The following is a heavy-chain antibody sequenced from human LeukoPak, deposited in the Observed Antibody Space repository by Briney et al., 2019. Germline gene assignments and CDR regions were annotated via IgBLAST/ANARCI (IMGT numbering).Heavy chain of an antibody. CDR3: AREMKGNNDFLTGHYHSYHHGMDV. CDR1: GGSINSYY. D-gene: IGHD3-9*01. Sequence: SETLSLTCTVSGGSINSYYWSWIRQPAGKGLEWIGRIYASGTTKYNPSLKSRVDMSVDTSKSQFSLKLSSVTAEDTAVYFCAREMKGNNDFLTGHYHSYHHGMDVWGQGTTVIVSS. CDR2: IYASGTT. J-gene: IGHJ6*02. V-gene: IGHV4-4*07.